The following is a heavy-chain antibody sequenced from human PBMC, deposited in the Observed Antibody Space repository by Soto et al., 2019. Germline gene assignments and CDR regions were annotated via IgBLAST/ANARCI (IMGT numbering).Heavy chain of an antibody. Sequence: QVQLQESGPGLVRPSETLSLICSVSGGSVSSGSHYWSWIRQPPGKGLEWLGYISYSGSTKYNPSLKNGVTISVDTSKNQFSLKLNSVTTADTAVYYCARTASYSGTSGFYHFDYWGQGALVTVSS. J-gene: IGHJ4*02. CDR3: ARTASYSGTSGFYHFDY. CDR1: GGSVSSGSHY. CDR2: ISYSGST. V-gene: IGHV4-61*01. D-gene: IGHD3-22*01.